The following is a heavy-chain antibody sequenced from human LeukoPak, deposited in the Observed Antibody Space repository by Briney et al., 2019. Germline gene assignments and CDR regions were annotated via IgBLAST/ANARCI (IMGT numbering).Heavy chain of an antibody. CDR1: GGSISSSSYY. D-gene: IGHD3-10*01. V-gene: IGHV4-39*07. J-gene: IGHJ4*02. CDR3: ARRNGPLLWFGEFDY. CDR2: IYYSGST. Sequence: SSETLSLTCTVSGGSISSSSYYWGWIRQPPGKGLEWIGSIYYSGSTYYNPSLKSRVTISVDTSKNQFSLKLSSVTAADTAVYYCARRNGPLLWFGEFDYWGQGTLVTVSS.